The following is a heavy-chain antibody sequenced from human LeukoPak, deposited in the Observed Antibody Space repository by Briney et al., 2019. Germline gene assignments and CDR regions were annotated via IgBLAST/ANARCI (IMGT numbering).Heavy chain of an antibody. V-gene: IGHV3-30-3*01. Sequence: GGSLRLSCAASGFTFSSYAMHWVRQAPGKGLEWVAVISYDGSNKYYADSVKGRFTISRDNSKNTLYLQMNSLRAEDTAVYYCAKDLSVVAARPDWFDPWGQGTLVTVSS. J-gene: IGHJ5*02. CDR3: AKDLSVVAARPDWFDP. CDR1: GFTFSSYA. CDR2: ISYDGSNK. D-gene: IGHD6-6*01.